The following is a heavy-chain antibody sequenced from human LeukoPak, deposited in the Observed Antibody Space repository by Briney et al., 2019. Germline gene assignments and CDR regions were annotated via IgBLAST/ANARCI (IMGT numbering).Heavy chain of an antibody. CDR3: AREDLRYYYNGMDV. CDR1: GFTFSSYSM. V-gene: IGHV4-4*02. CDR2: IYHSGST. J-gene: IGHJ6*02. Sequence: AGGSLRLSCAVSGFTFSSYSMNWVRQPPGKGLEWIGEIYHSGSTNYNPSLKSRVTISVDKSKNQFSLKLSSVTAADTAVYYCAREDLRYYYNGMDVWGQGTTVTVSS.